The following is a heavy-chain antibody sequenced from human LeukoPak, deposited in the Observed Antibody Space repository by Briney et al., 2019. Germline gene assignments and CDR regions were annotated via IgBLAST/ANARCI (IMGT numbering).Heavy chain of an antibody. CDR2: INSDGRSI. V-gene: IGHV3-74*01. CDR1: GFTFSSYW. D-gene: IGHD2-21*01. CDR3: VRDVWGDRDSYFDY. Sequence: GGSLRLSCAASGFTFSSYWMHWVRQAPGKGLVWVARINSDGRSISYADSVKGRFTFSRDNAKNTLYLQMNSLRAEDTAVYYCVRDVWGDRDSYFDYWGQGTLVTVSS. J-gene: IGHJ4*02.